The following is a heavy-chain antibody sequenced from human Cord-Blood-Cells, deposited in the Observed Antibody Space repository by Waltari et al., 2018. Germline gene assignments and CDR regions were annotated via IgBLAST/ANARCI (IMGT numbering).Heavy chain of an antibody. Sequence: QVQLVRSGAAVKKPGSPVKVSCKASGGTLGSCDISWVRQAPGQGLEWMGGIIPIFGTANYAQKFQGRVTITADKSTSTAYMELSSLRSEDTAVYYCARGVTGEGFDYWGQGTLVTVSS. CDR2: IIPIFGTA. D-gene: IGHD7-27*01. V-gene: IGHV1-69*06. CDR3: ARGVTGEGFDY. J-gene: IGHJ4*02. CDR1: GGTLGSCD.